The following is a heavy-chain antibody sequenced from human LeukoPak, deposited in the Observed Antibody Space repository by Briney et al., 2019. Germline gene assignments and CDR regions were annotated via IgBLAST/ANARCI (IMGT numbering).Heavy chain of an antibody. CDR2: IGIVGDT. J-gene: IGHJ6*02. CDR1: GFTFSSYG. V-gene: IGHV3-13*01. CDR3: TRDRYGMDV. Sequence: GGSLRLSCAASGFTFSSYGMHWVRQAAGKSLEWVSGIGIVGDTHYPGAVKGRFTISRENAKNSLYPQMNSLRAGDTAVYYCTRDRYGMDVWGQGTTVTVSS.